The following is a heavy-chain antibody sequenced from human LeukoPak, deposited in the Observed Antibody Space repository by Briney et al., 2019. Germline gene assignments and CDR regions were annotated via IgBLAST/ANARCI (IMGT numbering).Heavy chain of an antibody. Sequence: WGSLTLSCSASGFIVSGNYRSWVRQAPGKGLEWVSSISVSGGGTYYADSVKGRFTISRDNSKNTLYLQMNSLSAEDTAVYYCARRGIVLGAAPVLRYSLEYWGQGTPGPVSS. V-gene: IGHV3-23*01. CDR1: GFIVSGNY. J-gene: IGHJ4*01. CDR3: ARRGIVLGAAPVLRYSLEY. CDR2: ISVSGGGT. D-gene: IGHD6-13*01.